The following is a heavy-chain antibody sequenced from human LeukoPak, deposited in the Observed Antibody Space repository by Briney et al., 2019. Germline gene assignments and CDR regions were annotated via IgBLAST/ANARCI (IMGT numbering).Heavy chain of an antibody. D-gene: IGHD2-15*01. V-gene: IGHV1-2*02. J-gene: IGHJ2*01. Sequence: ASVKVSCKASGFTFTAYYIHWVRQAPGQGLEWMGWINPNTGDTNFAQKFQGRVAMTRDTSLSTAYMDLSRLTSDDTAVYYCARDWPGISLHFDLWGRGTLITASS. CDR3: ARDWPGISLHFDL. CDR2: INPNTGDT. CDR1: GFTFTAYY.